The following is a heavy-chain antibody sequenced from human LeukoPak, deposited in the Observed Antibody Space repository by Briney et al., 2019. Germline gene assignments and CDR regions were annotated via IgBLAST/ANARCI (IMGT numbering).Heavy chain of an antibody. CDR3: ASTIPPRDGYNTHNPYYYYMDV. J-gene: IGHJ6*03. CDR2: IYYSGST. Sequence: SSETLSLTCTVSGGSISSYYWSWIRQPPGKGLEWIGYIYYSGSTNYNPSLKSRVTISVDTSKNQFSLKLSSVTAADTAVYYCASTIPPRDGYNTHNPYYYYMDVWGKGTTVTVSS. CDR1: GGSISSYY. D-gene: IGHD5-24*01. V-gene: IGHV4-59*01.